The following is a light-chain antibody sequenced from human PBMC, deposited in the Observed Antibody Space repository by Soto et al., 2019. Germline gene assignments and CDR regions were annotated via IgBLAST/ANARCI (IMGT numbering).Light chain of an antibody. V-gene: IGLV2-14*01. CDR2: DVS. J-gene: IGLJ1*01. CDR3: SSYASSSPFV. CDR1: GSDVGGYKY. Sequence: QSVLTQPASVSGSPGQSITISCTGTGSDVGGYKYVSWYQQLPGKAPKLMIYDVSYRPSGVSDRFSGSKSGNTASLIISGLRAEDEADYYCSSYASSSPFVFGTGTKVTVL.